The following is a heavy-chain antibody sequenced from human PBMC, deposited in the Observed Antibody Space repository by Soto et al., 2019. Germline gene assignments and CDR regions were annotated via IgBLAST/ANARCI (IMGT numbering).Heavy chain of an antibody. Sequence: KQSQTLSLTCAISGDSVSSNSAAWNWIRQSPSRGLEWLGRTYYRSKWYNDYAVSVKSRITINPDTSKNQFSLQLNSVTPEDTAVYYCARAPRITIFGVVTQYYYGMDVWGQGTTVTVSS. D-gene: IGHD3-3*01. J-gene: IGHJ6*02. V-gene: IGHV6-1*01. CDR3: ARAPRITIFGVVTQYYYGMDV. CDR1: GDSVSSNSAA. CDR2: TYYRSKWYN.